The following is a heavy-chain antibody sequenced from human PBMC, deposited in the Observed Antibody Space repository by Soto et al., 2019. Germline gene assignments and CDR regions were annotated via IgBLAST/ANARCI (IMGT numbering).Heavy chain of an antibody. D-gene: IGHD3-16*01. Sequence: SETLSLTCTVSGASISSGAYYWSWIRQHPGRDPEWIGYISYSGTTYYNPSLKSRVAMSVDTSKNQFSLKLNSVTAADTAMYYCATEGDGRMPRWGQGILVTVSS. CDR2: ISYSGTT. V-gene: IGHV4-31*03. CDR3: ATEGDGRMPR. J-gene: IGHJ4*02. CDR1: GASISSGAYY.